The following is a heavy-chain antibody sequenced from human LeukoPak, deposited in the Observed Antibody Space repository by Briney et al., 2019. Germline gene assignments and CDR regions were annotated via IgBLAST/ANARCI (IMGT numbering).Heavy chain of an antibody. CDR2: INPNSGGT. CDR1: GYTFTGYY. Sequence: GASVKVSCKASGYTFTGYYMHWVRQAPGQGLEWMGWINPNSGGTNYAQKFQGRVTMTRDTSISTAYMELSRLRSDGTAVYYCARLVSDYDSHIDYWGQGTLVTVSS. V-gene: IGHV1-2*02. D-gene: IGHD3-3*01. CDR3: ARLVSDYDSHIDY. J-gene: IGHJ4*02.